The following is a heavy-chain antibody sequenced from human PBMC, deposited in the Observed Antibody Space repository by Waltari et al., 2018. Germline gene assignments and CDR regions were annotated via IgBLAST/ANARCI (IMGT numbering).Heavy chain of an antibody. J-gene: IGHJ1*01. CDR2: IYTSGST. V-gene: IGHV4-61*09. D-gene: IGHD3-10*01. CDR1: GGSISSGSYY. Sequence: QVQLQESGPGLVKPSQTLSLTCTVSGGSISSGSYYWSWIRQPAGKGLEWIGYIYTSGSTNYNPSLKSRVTISVDTSKNQFSLKLSSVTAADTAVYYCANRRAGYFQHWGQGTLVTVSS. CDR3: ANRRAGYFQH.